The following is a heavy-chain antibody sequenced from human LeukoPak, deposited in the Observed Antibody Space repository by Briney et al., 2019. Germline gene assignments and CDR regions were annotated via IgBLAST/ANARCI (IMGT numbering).Heavy chain of an antibody. Sequence: SETLSLTCAVYGGSFSGYYWSWIRQPPGKGLEWIGEINHSGSTNYNPSLKSRVTISMYTSRNQFSLRLSSVTAADTAVYYCARVGRGVPAARRFEPGNWFDPWGQGTLVTVSS. D-gene: IGHD2-2*01. J-gene: IGHJ5*02. CDR2: INHSGST. CDR3: ARVGRGVPAARRFEPGNWFDP. CDR1: GGSFSGYY. V-gene: IGHV4-34*01.